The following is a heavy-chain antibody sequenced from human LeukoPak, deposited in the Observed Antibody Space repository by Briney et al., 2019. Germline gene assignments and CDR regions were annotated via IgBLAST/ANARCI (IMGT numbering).Heavy chain of an antibody. J-gene: IGHJ5*02. CDR2: INHSGST. Sequence: SETLSLTCTVSGGSISTYYWSWIRQPPGKGLEWIGEINHSGSTNYNPSLKSRVTISVDTSKNQFSLKLSSVTAADTAVYYCAGLEGIAAANWFDPWGQGTLVTVSS. CDR3: AGLEGIAAANWFDP. CDR1: GGSISTYY. D-gene: IGHD6-13*01. V-gene: IGHV4-34*01.